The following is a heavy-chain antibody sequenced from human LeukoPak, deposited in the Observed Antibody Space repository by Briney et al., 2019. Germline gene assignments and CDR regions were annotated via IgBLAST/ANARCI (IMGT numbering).Heavy chain of an antibody. D-gene: IGHD1-26*01. Sequence: GGSLRLSCAASGLTVNSNYMSWVRQSPTRGLEWVAIISYDGSNKYYADSVKGRFTISRDNSKNTLFLQMNSLTAEDTAVYYCARDQWEVLLYLFDYWGQGTLVTVSS. CDR2: ISYDGSNK. CDR3: ARDQWEVLLYLFDY. CDR1: GLTVNSNY. V-gene: IGHV3-30*14. J-gene: IGHJ4*02.